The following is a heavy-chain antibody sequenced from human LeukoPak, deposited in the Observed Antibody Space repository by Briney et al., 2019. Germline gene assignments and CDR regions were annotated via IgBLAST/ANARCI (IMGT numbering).Heavy chain of an antibody. D-gene: IGHD2-8*02. CDR2: INVNSGAT. Sequence: ASVKVSCKASGYTFTGYFMHWVRQAPGQGLEWMGWINVNSGATKYAQKFQGRVTMTRDTSVSTAYMDLSSLRSDDTADYYCAADNTGNPPYDPWGRGTLVTVSS. J-gene: IGHJ5*02. CDR3: AADNTGNPPYDP. V-gene: IGHV1-2*02. CDR1: GYTFTGYF.